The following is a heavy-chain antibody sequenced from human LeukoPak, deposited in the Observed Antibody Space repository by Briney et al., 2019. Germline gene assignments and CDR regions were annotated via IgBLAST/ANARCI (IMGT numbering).Heavy chain of an antibody. CDR1: GGSISSGGYY. V-gene: IGHV4-31*03. CDR2: IYYSGST. Sequence: PSETLSLTCTVSGGSISSGGYYWSWIRQHPGKVLEWIGYIYYSGSTYYNPSLKSRVTISVDTSKNQFSLKLSSVTAADTAVYYCARRSPVVAAGDAFDIWGQGTMVTVSS. D-gene: IGHD2-15*01. CDR3: ARRSPVVAAGDAFDI. J-gene: IGHJ3*02.